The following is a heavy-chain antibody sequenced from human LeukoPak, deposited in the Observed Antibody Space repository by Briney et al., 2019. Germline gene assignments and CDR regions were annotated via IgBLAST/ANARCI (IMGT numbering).Heavy chain of an antibody. CDR2: ISGSGGST. CDR3: AKDPLGIAVASIGG. V-gene: IGHV3-23*01. Sequence: PGGSLRLSCEASGFTFSSYAMSWVRQAPGKGLEWVSAISGSGGSTYYADSVKGRFTISRDNSKNTLYLQMNSLRAEDTAVYYCAKDPLGIAVASIGGWGQGTLVTVSS. J-gene: IGHJ4*02. D-gene: IGHD6-19*01. CDR1: GFTFSSYA.